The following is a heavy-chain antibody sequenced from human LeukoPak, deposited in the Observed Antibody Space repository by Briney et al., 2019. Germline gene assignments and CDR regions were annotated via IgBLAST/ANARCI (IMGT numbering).Heavy chain of an antibody. J-gene: IGHJ4*02. D-gene: IGHD3-10*01. Sequence: ASVKLSCKASGGTFSSYAISWMRQAPGQGLEWMGGIIPIFGTANYAQKFQGRVTITADESTSTAYMELSSLGSEDTAVYYCARDRERPFPSMYYYGSQFDYWGQGTLVTVSS. CDR2: IIPIFGTA. V-gene: IGHV1-69*13. CDR1: GGTFSSYA. CDR3: ARDRERPFPSMYYYGSQFDY.